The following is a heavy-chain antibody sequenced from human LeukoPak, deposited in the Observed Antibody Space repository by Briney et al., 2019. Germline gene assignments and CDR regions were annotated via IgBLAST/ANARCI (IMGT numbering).Heavy chain of an antibody. V-gene: IGHV4-34*01. Sequence: SETLSLTCAVYGGSFSGYYWSWTRQPPGKGLEWIGEINHSGSTNYNPSLKSRVTISVDTSKNQFSLKLSSVTAADTAVYYCARDRLLWFGRRGLFDYWGQGTLVTVSS. CDR1: GGSFSGYY. CDR3: ARDRLLWFGRRGLFDY. D-gene: IGHD3-10*01. J-gene: IGHJ4*02. CDR2: INHSGST.